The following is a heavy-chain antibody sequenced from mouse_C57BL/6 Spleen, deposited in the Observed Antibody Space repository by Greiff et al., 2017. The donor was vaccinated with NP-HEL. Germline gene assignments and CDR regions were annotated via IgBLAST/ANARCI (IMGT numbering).Heavy chain of an antibody. Sequence: QVQLQQSGAELVRPGTSVKVSCKASGYAFTNYLIEWVKQRPGQGLEWIGVINPGSGGTNYNEKFKGKATLTADKSSSTAYMQLSSLTSEDSAVYFCARSHYYAMDYWGQGTSVTVSS. V-gene: IGHV1-54*01. CDR3: ARSHYYAMDY. CDR2: INPGSGGT. J-gene: IGHJ4*01. CDR1: GYAFTNYL.